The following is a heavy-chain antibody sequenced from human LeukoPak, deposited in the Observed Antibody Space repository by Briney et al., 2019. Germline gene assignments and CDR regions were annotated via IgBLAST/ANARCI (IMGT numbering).Heavy chain of an antibody. Sequence: PGGSLRLSCAASGFTSSSYAMSWVRQAPGRGVEWVSAISGSGATTSDAASVTGRFTSTSDNSKNTLYLQMNSLRAEDTAVYYCAKDPEGGYCSSTSGPPSVDYWGQGTLVTVSS. CDR1: GFTSSSYA. J-gene: IGHJ4*02. V-gene: IGHV3-23*01. D-gene: IGHD2-2*01. CDR3: AKDPEGGYCSSTSGPPSVDY. CDR2: ISGSGATT.